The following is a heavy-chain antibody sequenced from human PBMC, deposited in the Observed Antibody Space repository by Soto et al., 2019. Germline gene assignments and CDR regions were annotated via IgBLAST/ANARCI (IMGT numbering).Heavy chain of an antibody. V-gene: IGHV1-69*02. CDR2: IIPILGIA. CDR1: GGTFRSYT. Sequence: SVKVSCKASGGTFRSYTISWVRQAPGQGLEWMGRIIPILGIANYAQKFQGRVTITADKSTSTAYMELSSLRSEDTAVYYCERNHDQAPGYCSGGSCYWVDWGQGTLVTVSS. J-gene: IGHJ4*02. CDR3: ERNHDQAPGYCSGGSCYWVD. D-gene: IGHD2-15*01.